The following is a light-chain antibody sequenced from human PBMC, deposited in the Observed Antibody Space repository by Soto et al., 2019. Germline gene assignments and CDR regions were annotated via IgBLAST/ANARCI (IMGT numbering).Light chain of an antibody. CDR3: QQTYSTPPT. V-gene: IGKV1-39*01. CDR2: SAS. Sequence: DIQMTQSASSLSASLGDRVSIPCRASQNIGDFLNWYQQKPGKAPELLIFSASSLQSGVPSRFSGSGSGTDFTLTIGSLQREDFATYFCQQTYSTPPTFGQGTRVEI. CDR1: QNIGDF. J-gene: IGKJ1*01.